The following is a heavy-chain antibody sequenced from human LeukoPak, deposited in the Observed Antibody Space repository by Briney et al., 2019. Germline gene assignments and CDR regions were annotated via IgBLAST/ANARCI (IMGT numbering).Heavy chain of an antibody. D-gene: IGHD2-2*01. CDR1: GFTFSTYA. V-gene: IGHV3-23*01. CDR2: ISGSGDST. Sequence: GGSLRLSCAASGFTFSTYAMTWVRQAPGKGLKWVSAISGSGDSTFYADSVKGRFTISRDNSKNTLYLQMSSLRAEDTAVYYCAKDLGAWGPALMGGLDYWGQGTLVTVSS. CDR3: AKDLGAWGPALMGGLDY. J-gene: IGHJ4*02.